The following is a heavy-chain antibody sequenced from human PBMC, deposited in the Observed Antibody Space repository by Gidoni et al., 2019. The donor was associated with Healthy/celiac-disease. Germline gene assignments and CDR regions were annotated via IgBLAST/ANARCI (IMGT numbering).Heavy chain of an antibody. D-gene: IGHD5-18*01. J-gene: IGHJ3*02. CDR2: INHSGST. V-gene: IGHV4-34*01. CDR1: GGSFSGYY. Sequence: QVQLQQWGAGLLKPSETLSLTCAVYGGSFSGYYWSWIRQPPGKGLEWSGEINHSGSTNYNPSLKSRVTISVDTSKNQFSLKLSSVTAADTAVYYCARDRTIYSYGLVDAFDIWGQGTMVTVSS. CDR3: ARDRTIYSYGLVDAFDI.